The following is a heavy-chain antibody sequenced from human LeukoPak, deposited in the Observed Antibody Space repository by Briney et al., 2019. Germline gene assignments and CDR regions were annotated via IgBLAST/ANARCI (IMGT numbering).Heavy chain of an antibody. V-gene: IGHV1-18*01. J-gene: IGHJ6*02. CDR2: ISAYNGNT. Sequence: ASVKVSCKASGYTFTSYDINWVRQAPGQGLEWMGWISAYNGNTNYAQKLQGRVTMTTDTSTSTAYMELRSLRSDDTAVYYCARLYCGGDCYSGNGMDVWGQGTTVTVSS. D-gene: IGHD2-21*02. CDR3: ARLYCGGDCYSGNGMDV. CDR1: GYTFTSYD.